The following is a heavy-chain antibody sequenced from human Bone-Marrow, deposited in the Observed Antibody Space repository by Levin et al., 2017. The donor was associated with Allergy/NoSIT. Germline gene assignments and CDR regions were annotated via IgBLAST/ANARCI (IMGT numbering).Heavy chain of an antibody. V-gene: IGHV4-31*03. Sequence: SETLSLTCTVSSGTIGSGGYYWSWIRQHPGKGLEWIGHIYFSGDAYYSPSLKSRVTISLDTSKNQFFLKLRSVTVADTAVYYCASWGPPNDPWGQGTLVTVSS. CDR3: ASWGPPNDP. CDR1: SGTIGSGGYY. J-gene: IGHJ5*02. CDR2: IYFSGDA. D-gene: IGHD3-16*01.